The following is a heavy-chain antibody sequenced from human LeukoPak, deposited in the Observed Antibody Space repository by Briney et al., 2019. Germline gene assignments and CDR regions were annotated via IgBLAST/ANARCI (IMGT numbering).Heavy chain of an antibody. CDR3: ARAWGLDITGGGDY. Sequence: GASVKVSCKASGYSFTSHYMHWVRQAPGQGLEWMGLINPSGSSTLYAQKFQGRVTMTRDTSTSTVYMELSSLRSEDTAVYYCARAWGLDITGGGDYWGQGTLVTVSS. J-gene: IGHJ4*02. V-gene: IGHV1-46*01. CDR2: INPSGSST. D-gene: IGHD1-14*01. CDR1: GYSFTSHY.